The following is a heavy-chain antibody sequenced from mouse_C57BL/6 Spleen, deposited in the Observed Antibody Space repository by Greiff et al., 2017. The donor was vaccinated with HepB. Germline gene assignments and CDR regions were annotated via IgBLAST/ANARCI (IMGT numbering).Heavy chain of an antibody. V-gene: IGHV1-19*01. CDR2: INPYNGGT. Sequence: VQLKEFGPVLVKPGASVKMSCKASGYTFTDYYMNWVKQSHGKSLEWIGVINPYNGGTSYNQKFKGKATLTVDKSSSTAYMELNSLTSEDSAVYYCARDTPVFDYWGQGTTLTVSS. CDR1: GYTFTDYY. J-gene: IGHJ2*01. CDR3: ARDTPVFDY.